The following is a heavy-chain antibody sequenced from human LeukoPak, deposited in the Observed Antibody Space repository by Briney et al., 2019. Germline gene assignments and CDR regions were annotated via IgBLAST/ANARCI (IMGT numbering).Heavy chain of an antibody. Sequence: GGPLRLSCADSQFTFNGSWINWARQAPGKGLEWVASMDPTGSQTRYVGSVRGRFTISKAISGPSLYLDMHSLRAEYRAIYYCAIWTSGNYWGQGTLVTVSS. CDR1: QFTFNGSW. J-gene: IGHJ4*02. CDR3: AIWTSGNY. V-gene: IGHV3-7*01. CDR2: MDPTGSQT. D-gene: IGHD1-1*01.